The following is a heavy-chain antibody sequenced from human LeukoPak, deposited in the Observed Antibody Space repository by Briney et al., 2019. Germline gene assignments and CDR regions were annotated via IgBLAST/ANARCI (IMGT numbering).Heavy chain of an antibody. V-gene: IGHV3-23*01. CDR2: ISGSGGST. J-gene: IGHJ4*02. D-gene: IGHD2-15*01. Sequence: PGGSLRLSCAASGFIFSSYAMSWVRQAPGKGLEWVSTISGSGGSTYYADSVKGRFTISRDDSKNTLYLQMDSLRPEDMAVYYCASASGRGLYYFDYWGQGTLVTVSS. CDR1: GFIFSSYA. CDR3: ASASGRGLYYFDY.